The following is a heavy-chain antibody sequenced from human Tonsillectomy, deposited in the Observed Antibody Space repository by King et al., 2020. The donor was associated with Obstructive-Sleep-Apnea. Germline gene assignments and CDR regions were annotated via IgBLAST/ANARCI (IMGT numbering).Heavy chain of an antibody. D-gene: IGHD4-17*01. CDR2: ISYSGST. CDR3: AVVYGDYSAFDI. CDR1: GGSISSSGYY. V-gene: IGHV4-31*03. Sequence: VQLQESGPGLVKPSQTLSLTCTVSGGSISSSGYYWSWIRQHPGKGLEWIGYISYSGSTYYNPSLKSRVTISVDTSKNQFSLRLSSVTAADTAVCYCAVVYGDYSAFDIWGQGTMVTVSS. J-gene: IGHJ3*02.